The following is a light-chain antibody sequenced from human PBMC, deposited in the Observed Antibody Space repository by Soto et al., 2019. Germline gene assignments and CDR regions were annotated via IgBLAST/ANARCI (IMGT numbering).Light chain of an antibody. CDR1: QSISNH. J-gene: IGKJ1*01. CDR2: AAS. V-gene: IGKV1-39*01. Sequence: DIQITQSPSSLSASVEDRVSITCLASQSISNHLNWYQQKPGKAPKLLIFAASSLQSGVPSRFSGSRSGPDFTLTISSLQPEDFATYYCQQSYSSPPTFGQGTKVDIK. CDR3: QQSYSSPPT.